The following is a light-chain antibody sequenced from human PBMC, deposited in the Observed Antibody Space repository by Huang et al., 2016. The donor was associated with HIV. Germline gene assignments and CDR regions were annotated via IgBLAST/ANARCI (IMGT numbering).Light chain of an antibody. CDR3: QQYNNWPPDPT. CDR1: QSVRRH. J-gene: IGKJ2*01. V-gene: IGKV3-15*01. Sequence: EIVMTQSPVTLSASPGERVDLSCRARQSVRRHLALFQQKPGHPPSLRIYGAATMATGIPPRLRGSGSETEFTLTINSLQSEDFAFYYCQQYNNWPPDPTFGQGTRLDI. CDR2: GAA.